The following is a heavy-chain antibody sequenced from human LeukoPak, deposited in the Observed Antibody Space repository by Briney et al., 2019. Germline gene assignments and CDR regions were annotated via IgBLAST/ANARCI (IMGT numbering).Heavy chain of an antibody. CDR1: GFTLSSYA. V-gene: IGHV3-23*01. CDR3: AKAPATSCSGVNCYPFDH. D-gene: IGHD2-15*01. J-gene: IGHJ4*02. CDR2: TSSSDAGT. Sequence: PGGSLRLSCATSGFTLSSYAMSWVRQAPGKGLEWVSATSSSDAGTHYAESVRGRFTISRDNSKNTLFLQMNSLRAEDAAVYYCAKAPATSCSGVNCYPFDHWGQGTLVTVSS.